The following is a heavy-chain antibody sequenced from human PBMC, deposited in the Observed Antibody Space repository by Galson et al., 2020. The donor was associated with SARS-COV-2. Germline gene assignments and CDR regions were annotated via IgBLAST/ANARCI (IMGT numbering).Heavy chain of an antibody. V-gene: IGHV4-4*07. CDR3: ARDLYYDFWSGYPYYYYYYGMDV. Sequence: PSETLSLTCTVSGGSISSYYWSWIRQPAGKGLEWIGRIYTSGSTNYNPSLKSRVTMSVDTSKNQFSLKLSSVTAADTAVYYCARDLYYDFWSGYPYYYYYYGMDVWGQGTTVTVSS. J-gene: IGHJ6*02. CDR2: IYTSGST. CDR1: GGSISSYY. D-gene: IGHD3-3*01.